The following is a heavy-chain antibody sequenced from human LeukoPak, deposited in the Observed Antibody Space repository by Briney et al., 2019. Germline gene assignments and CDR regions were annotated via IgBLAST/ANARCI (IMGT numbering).Heavy chain of an antibody. CDR1: GGSISSSSYY. CDR3: ARDERSSPYYMDV. J-gene: IGHJ6*03. Sequence: PSETLSLTCIVSGGSISSSSYYWGWIRQPPGKGLEWIGSIHYSGSTYYNPSLKSRVTISVDTSKNQFSLKLSSVTAADTAVYYCARDERSSPYYMDVWGKGTTVTVSS. CDR2: IHYSGST. V-gene: IGHV4-39*07.